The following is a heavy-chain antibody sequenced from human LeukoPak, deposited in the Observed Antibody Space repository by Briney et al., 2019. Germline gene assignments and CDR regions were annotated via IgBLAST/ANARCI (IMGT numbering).Heavy chain of an antibody. V-gene: IGHV4-30-2*01. CDR2: IYHSGST. D-gene: IGHD6-13*01. CDR1: GGSITRGGYS. J-gene: IGHJ6*02. CDR3: ARGNSYSSSWYGVDYYYYGMDV. Sequence: SETLSLTCAVSGGSITRGGYSRSWIRQPPGKGLEWIGYIYHSGSTYYNPSLKSRVTISVDRSKNQFSLKLTAVTPADTAVYYCARGNSYSSSWYGVDYYYYGMDVWGQGTTVTVSS.